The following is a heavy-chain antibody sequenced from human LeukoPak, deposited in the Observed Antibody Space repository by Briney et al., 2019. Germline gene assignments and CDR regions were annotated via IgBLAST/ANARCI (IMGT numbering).Heavy chain of an antibody. Sequence: SETLSLTCAVYGGSFSGYYWSWIPQPPGRGLEWIGEINHSGSTNYNPSLKSRVTVSVDTSKNQFSLKLSSVTAADTALYYCARVSDSSGRGLDYWGQGTLVTVSS. CDR1: GGSFSGYY. J-gene: IGHJ4*02. CDR3: ARVSDSSGRGLDY. V-gene: IGHV4-34*01. CDR2: INHSGST. D-gene: IGHD3-22*01.